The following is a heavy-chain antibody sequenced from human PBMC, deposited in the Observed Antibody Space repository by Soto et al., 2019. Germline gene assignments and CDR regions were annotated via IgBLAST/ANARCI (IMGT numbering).Heavy chain of an antibody. CDR2: ISYDGSNK. CDR3: AKDPALQSPILNGMDV. Sequence: QVQLVESGGGVVQPGRSLRLSCAASGFTFSSYGMHWVRQAPGKGLEWVAVISYDGSNKYYADSVKGRFTISRDNSKNTLYLQMNSLRAEDTAVYYCAKDPALQSPILNGMDVWGQGTTVTVSS. V-gene: IGHV3-30*18. CDR1: GFTFSSYG. J-gene: IGHJ6*02. D-gene: IGHD3-3*01.